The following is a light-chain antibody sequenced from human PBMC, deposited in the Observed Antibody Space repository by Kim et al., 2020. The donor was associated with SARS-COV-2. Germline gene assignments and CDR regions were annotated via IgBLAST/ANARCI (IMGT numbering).Light chain of an antibody. Sequence: SQGERATLSCRASQTVTNRYLAWYQQKPGQTPRLLIYGASSRGTGIPDRFSGSGSGTDFTLTISGLETDDFAVYYCQRYGTSPITFGQGTRLEIK. CDR2: GAS. V-gene: IGKV3-20*01. CDR3: QRYGTSPIT. CDR1: QTVTNRY. J-gene: IGKJ5*01.